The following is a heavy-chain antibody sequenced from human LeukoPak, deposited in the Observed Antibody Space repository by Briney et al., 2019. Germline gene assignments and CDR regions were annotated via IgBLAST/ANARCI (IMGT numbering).Heavy chain of an antibody. D-gene: IGHD6-13*01. Sequence: GGSLRLSCAASGFTFSSYWMSWVRQAPGKGLEWVANIKQDGSEKYYVDSVKGRFTISRDNAKNSLYLQMNSLRAEDTAVYYCARDRRYSSNKPLDYWGQGTLVTVSS. CDR3: ARDRRYSSNKPLDY. CDR2: IKQDGSEK. V-gene: IGHV3-7*01. J-gene: IGHJ4*02. CDR1: GFTFSSYW.